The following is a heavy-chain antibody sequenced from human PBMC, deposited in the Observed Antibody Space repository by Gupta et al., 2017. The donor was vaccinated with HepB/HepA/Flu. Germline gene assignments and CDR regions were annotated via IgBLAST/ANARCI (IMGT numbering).Heavy chain of an antibody. Sequence: QVQLVQSGAEVKKPGASVKVYCKASGYTFTSYDINWVRRATGQGREWMGWMNTNSGNTGYAQKFQGRVTMTRNTSISTAYMELSSLRSEDTAVYYCARGIYSSSWYSQYYYGMDVWGQGTTVTVSS. V-gene: IGHV1-8*01. CDR2: MNTNSGNT. D-gene: IGHD6-13*01. J-gene: IGHJ6*02. CDR3: ARGIYSSSWYSQYYYGMDV. CDR1: GYTFTSYD.